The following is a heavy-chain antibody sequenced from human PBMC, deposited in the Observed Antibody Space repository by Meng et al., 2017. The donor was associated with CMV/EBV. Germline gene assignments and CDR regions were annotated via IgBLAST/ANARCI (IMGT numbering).Heavy chain of an antibody. CDR3: ARAYRDGYNFGFDY. Sequence: SVKVSCKASEGTFSSYAISWVRQAPGQGLEWMGGIIPIFGTANYAQKFQGRVTITTDESTSTAYMELSSLRSEDTAVYYCARAYRDGYNFGFDYWGQGTLVTVSS. CDR1: EGTFSSYA. V-gene: IGHV1-69*05. CDR2: IIPIFGTA. J-gene: IGHJ4*02. D-gene: IGHD5-24*01.